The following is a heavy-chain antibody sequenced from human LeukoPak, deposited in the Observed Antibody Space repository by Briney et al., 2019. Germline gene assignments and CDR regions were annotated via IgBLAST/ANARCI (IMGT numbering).Heavy chain of an antibody. CDR1: GGSIRSGNYY. V-gene: IGHV4-61*02. D-gene: IGHD1-1*01. CDR2: IYTSGST. J-gene: IGHJ4*02. Sequence: SQTLSLTCVVSGGSIRSGNYYWSWIRQPAGKGLEWIGRIYTSGSTNYNPTLKSRVTISVDTSKNQFSLKLSSVTAADTAVYYCARTTGSFGLLLGGPYYFDYWGQGTLVTVSS. CDR3: ARTTGSFGLLLGGPYYFDY.